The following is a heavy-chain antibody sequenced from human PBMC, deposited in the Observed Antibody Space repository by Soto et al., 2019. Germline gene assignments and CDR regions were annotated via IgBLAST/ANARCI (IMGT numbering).Heavy chain of an antibody. J-gene: IGHJ4*02. V-gene: IGHV1-18*01. D-gene: IGHD1-26*01. CDR3: GRERQWEPVPY. CDR1: GYSFSNYG. Sequence: ASVKVSCKASGYSFSNYGITWVRQAPGQGLEWMGWISGYNSNTNYAQKFEGRVRMTKDTTRSTAYLEVRSLRFDDTAVYYCGRERQWEPVPYWGQGTPVTVSS. CDR2: ISGYNSNT.